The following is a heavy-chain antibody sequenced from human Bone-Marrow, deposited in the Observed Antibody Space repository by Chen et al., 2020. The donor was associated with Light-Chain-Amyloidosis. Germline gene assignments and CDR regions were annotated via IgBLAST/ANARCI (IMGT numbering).Heavy chain of an antibody. D-gene: IGHD5-12*01. CDR1: GCTFPNYW. J-gene: IGHJ4*02. Sequence: EVQLEQSGPEVKKPGESLKISCKGSGCTFPNYWIGWVRQMPGKGLEWMGVIYPDDSYARYSPSFEGQVTISADKSITTAYLQWRSLEASDTAMYYCARRRDGYNFDYWGQGTLVTVSS. V-gene: IGHV5-51*01. CDR3: ARRRDGYNFDY. CDR2: IYPDDSYA.